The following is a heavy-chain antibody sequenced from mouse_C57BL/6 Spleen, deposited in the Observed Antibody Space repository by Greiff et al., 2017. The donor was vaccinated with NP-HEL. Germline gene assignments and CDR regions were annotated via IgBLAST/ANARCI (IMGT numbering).Heavy chain of an antibody. D-gene: IGHD2-3*01. J-gene: IGHJ3*01. Sequence: QVQLQQSGTELVKPGASVKLSCKASGYTFTSYWMHWVKQRPGQGLEWIGNINPSNGGTNYNAKFQSKATLTVAPSSSTAYMQLSILTAEDSAVDYCARGDGYFFAYWGQGTLVTVSA. CDR1: GYTFTSYW. CDR2: INPSNGGT. CDR3: ARGDGYFFAY. V-gene: IGHV1-53*01.